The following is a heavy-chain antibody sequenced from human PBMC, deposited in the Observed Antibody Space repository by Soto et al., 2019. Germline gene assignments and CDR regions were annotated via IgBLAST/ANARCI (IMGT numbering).Heavy chain of an antibody. V-gene: IGHV3-33*01. D-gene: IGHD2-15*01. CDR2: IWYDGGNK. Sequence: PGGSLRLSGVASGFTFSNYGMKRVSQAQDKGLEWVAVIWYDGGNKYYADSVKGRFTISRDNSKNTLYLQMNSLRAEDTAVYYCARDPGIVVVVAAESDWFDPWGHGTLVTVSS. CDR3: ARDPGIVVVVAAESDWFDP. J-gene: IGHJ5*02. CDR1: GFTFSNYG.